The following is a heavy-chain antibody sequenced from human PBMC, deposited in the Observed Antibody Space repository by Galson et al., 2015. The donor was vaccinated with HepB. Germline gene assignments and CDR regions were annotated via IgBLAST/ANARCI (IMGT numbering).Heavy chain of an antibody. J-gene: IGHJ4*02. CDR1: GYTFSSYA. Sequence: SVKVSCKASGYTFSSYAMHWVRQAPGQRLEWMGWINAGNGNTKYSQKFQDRVTITRDTSASTAYMELSSLRSEDTAVYYCARVGLRSYFDYWGQGTLVTVSP. V-gene: IGHV1-3*01. CDR3: ARVGLRSYFDY. CDR2: INAGNGNT. D-gene: IGHD5-12*01.